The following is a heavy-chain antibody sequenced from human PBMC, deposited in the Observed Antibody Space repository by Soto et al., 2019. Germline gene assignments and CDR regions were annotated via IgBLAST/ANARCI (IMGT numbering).Heavy chain of an antibody. CDR3: AREDRDRETGLVPAAIDGMDV. CDR2: ISAYNGNT. D-gene: IGHD2-2*01. J-gene: IGHJ6*02. Sequence: ASVKVSCKASGYTFSSYGISWVRQAPGQGLEWMGWISAYNGNTNYAQKLQGRVTMTTDTSTSTAYMEVRSLRSDDTAVYYCAREDRDRETGLVPAAIDGMDVWGQGTTVT. V-gene: IGHV1-18*01. CDR1: GYTFSSYG.